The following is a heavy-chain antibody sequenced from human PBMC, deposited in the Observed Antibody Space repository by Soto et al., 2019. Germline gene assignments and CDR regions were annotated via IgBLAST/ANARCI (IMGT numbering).Heavy chain of an antibody. CDR2: IWYDGSNK. V-gene: IGHV3-33*01. CDR1: GFTFSSYG. J-gene: IGHJ6*02. D-gene: IGHD3-10*01. Sequence: GGSLRLSCAASGFTFSSYGMHWVRQAPGKGLEWVAVIWYDGSNKYYADSVKGRFTISRDNSKNTLYLQMNSLRAEDTAVYYCARDGGSGSYYPQIYYYYYGMDVWGQGTTVTVSS. CDR3: ARDGGSGSYYPQIYYYYYGMDV.